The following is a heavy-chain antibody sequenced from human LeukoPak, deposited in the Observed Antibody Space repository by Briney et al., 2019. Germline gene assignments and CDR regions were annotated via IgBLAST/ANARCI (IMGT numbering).Heavy chain of an antibody. CDR2: INPNSGGT. V-gene: IGHV1-2*02. CDR3: AREDDILTGRNWFDP. Sequence: GASVKVSCKASGYTFTGYYMHWVRQAPGQGLEWMGWINPNSGGTNYAQKFQGRVTMTRDTSISTAYMELRSLRSDDTAVYYCAREDDILTGRNWFDPWGQGTLVTVSS. J-gene: IGHJ5*02. D-gene: IGHD3-9*01. CDR1: GYTFTGYY.